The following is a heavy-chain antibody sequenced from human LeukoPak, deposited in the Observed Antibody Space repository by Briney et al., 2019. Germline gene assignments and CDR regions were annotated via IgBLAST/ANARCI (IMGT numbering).Heavy chain of an antibody. V-gene: IGHV3-30*03. CDR2: VSYDASST. D-gene: IGHD1-26*01. J-gene: IGHJ4*02. CDR1: RFTFSTYG. Sequence: GGSLRLSCAASRFTFSTYGMHWVRQAPGKGLEWVAIVSYDASSTYYADSVKGRFTISRDNSKNTLYLQMNSLRAEDTAVYYCARPTYSGSYYWFDYWGQGTLVTVSS. CDR3: ARPTYSGSYYWFDY.